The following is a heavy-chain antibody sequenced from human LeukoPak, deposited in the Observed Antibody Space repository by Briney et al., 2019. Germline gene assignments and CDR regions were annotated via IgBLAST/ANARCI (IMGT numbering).Heavy chain of an antibody. CDR2: IYYSGST. J-gene: IGHJ4*02. D-gene: IGHD6-13*01. CDR1: GGSISSYY. Sequence: SETLSLTRTVSGGSISSYYWSWIRQPPGKGLEWSGYIYYSGSTNYNPSLKSRVTISVDKSKNQFSLKLSSVTAADTAVYYCARSSSSWYNSLRYWGQGTLVTVSS. V-gene: IGHV4-59*12. CDR3: ARSSSSWYNSLRY.